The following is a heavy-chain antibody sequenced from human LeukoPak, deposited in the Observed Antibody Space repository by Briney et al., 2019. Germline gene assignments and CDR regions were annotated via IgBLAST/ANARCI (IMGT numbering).Heavy chain of an antibody. V-gene: IGHV3-74*01. CDR2: INSDGSST. Sequence: GGYLRRYCAASGFTFSSYWMHWVRQAPGKGLVWVSRINSDGSSTSYADSVKGRFTISRDNAKNTLYLQMNSLRAEDTAVYYCARDGGYGSGSYPDYWGQGTLVTVSS. J-gene: IGHJ4*02. CDR1: GFTFSSYW. D-gene: IGHD3-10*01. CDR3: ARDGGYGSGSYPDY.